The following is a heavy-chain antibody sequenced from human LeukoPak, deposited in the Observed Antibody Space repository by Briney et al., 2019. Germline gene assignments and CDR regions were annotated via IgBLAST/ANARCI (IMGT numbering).Heavy chain of an antibody. CDR2: IKQDGSEK. Sequence: PGGSLRLSCAASGFTFSSYWMSWVRQAPGKGLDWVANIKQDGSEKYYVDSVKGRFTISRDNAKNSLYLQMNSLRAEDTAVYYCARGYCTSTCCYFDYWGQGTLVTVYS. J-gene: IGHJ4*02. CDR1: GFTFSSYW. D-gene: IGHD2-2*01. CDR3: ARGYCTSTCCYFDY. V-gene: IGHV3-7*01.